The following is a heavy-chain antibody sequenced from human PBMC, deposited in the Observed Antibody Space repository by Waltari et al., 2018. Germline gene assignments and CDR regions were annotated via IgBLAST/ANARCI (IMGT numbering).Heavy chain of an antibody. Sequence: EVRLVESGGGLVQPGGSLTPSCAASGFTFSNFGMSWVRQAPGKGLECVSTISGSGGTTFYADSVKGRFTMSKDNSKNTLFLQMNSLRFDDTAEYYCAKSTGSYYEVFDYWGRGTLVTVSS. D-gene: IGHD1-26*01. CDR1: GFTFSNFG. V-gene: IGHV3-23*04. J-gene: IGHJ4*02. CDR3: AKSTGSYYEVFDY. CDR2: ISGSGGTT.